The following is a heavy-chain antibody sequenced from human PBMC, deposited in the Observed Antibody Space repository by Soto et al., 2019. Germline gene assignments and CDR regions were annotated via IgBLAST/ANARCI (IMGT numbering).Heavy chain of an antibody. D-gene: IGHD3-10*01. CDR3: ASTMVQDQDNHYYYMDV. CDR2: INPSGGST. Sequence: GASVKVSCKASGYTFTSYYMHWVRQAPGQGLEWMGIINPSGGSTSYAQKFQGRVTMTRDTSTSTVYMELSSLRSEDTAVYYCASTMVQDQDNHYYYMDVWGKGTTVTVSS. J-gene: IGHJ6*03. CDR1: GYTFTSYY. V-gene: IGHV1-46*03.